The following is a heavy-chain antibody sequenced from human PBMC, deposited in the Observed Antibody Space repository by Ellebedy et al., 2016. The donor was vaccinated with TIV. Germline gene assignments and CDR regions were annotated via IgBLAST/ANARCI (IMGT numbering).Heavy chain of an antibody. CDR1: GYTFTNYY. V-gene: IGHV1-46*01. J-gene: IGHJ4*02. Sequence: AASVKVSCKASGYTFTNYYMHWVRQAPGQGLEWMGKINPSGGSTSNAHHLQGRISMTRATSTSTAYMELSSLRSEDTAMYYCARSSFGNGYYGSIDYWGQGTLVTVSS. D-gene: IGHD3-3*01. CDR3: ARSSFGNGYYGSIDY. CDR2: INPSGGST.